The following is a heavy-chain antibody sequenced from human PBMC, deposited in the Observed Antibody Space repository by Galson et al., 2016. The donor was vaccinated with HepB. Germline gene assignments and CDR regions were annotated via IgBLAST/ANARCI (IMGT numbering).Heavy chain of an antibody. CDR1: GFPFSSYW. V-gene: IGHV3-7*01. Sequence: SLRLSCAASGFPFSSYWMSWVRQAPGKGLEWVANIKQDGSEIYYVDSVKGRFTISRDNAKNSLYLQKNSLRPEDTAVYYCARAESSYGILDYWGQGTLVTVSS. J-gene: IGHJ4*02. CDR2: IKQDGSEI. CDR3: ARAESSYGILDY. D-gene: IGHD5-18*01.